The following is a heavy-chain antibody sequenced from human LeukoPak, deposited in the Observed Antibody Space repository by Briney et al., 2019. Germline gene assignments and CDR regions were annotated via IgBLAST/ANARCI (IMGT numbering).Heavy chain of an antibody. D-gene: IGHD3-3*01. CDR1: GYTFTSYG. V-gene: IGHV1-18*01. CDR3: ARRITIFGVVVRSGAFDI. J-gene: IGHJ3*02. Sequence: RASVKVSCKASGYTFTSYGISWVRQAPGQGLEWMGWISAYNGNTNYAQELQGRVTMTTDTSTSTAYMELRSLRSDDTAVYYCARRITIFGVVVRSGAFDIWGQGTMVTVSS. CDR2: ISAYNGNT.